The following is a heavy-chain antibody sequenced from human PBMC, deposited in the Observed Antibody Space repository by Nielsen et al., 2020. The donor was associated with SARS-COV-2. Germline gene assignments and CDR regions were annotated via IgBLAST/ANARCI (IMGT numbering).Heavy chain of an antibody. Sequence: GESLKISCAASGFTFSSYGMHWVRQAPGKGLEWVAFTSYDGRNKDYADSVKGRFIITRDNSRNTVSLQMHSLSAEDTARYFCAKDVVMLHDSSGYLDSWGQGALVTAS. CDR3: AKDVVMLHDSSGYLDS. CDR1: GFTFSSYG. D-gene: IGHD3-22*01. CDR2: TSYDGRNK. J-gene: IGHJ4*02. V-gene: IGHV3-30*02.